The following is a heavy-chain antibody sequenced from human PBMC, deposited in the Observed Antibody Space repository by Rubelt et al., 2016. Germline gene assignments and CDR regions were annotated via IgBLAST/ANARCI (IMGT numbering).Heavy chain of an antibody. CDR1: GFTFSSYA. V-gene: IGHV3-23*01. CDR3: GRSSGGSCYASVDY. CDR2: MCGSPSST. J-gene: IGHJ4*02. D-gene: IGHD2-15*01. Sequence: EVQLLESGGGLVQPGESLRLSCAASGFTFSSYAMTWVRQAPGKGLEWVSVMCGSPSSTYYADSVTGRFTISRDNSKNTLYLQMNSLTVEDTAVYYGGRSSGGSCYASVDYWGEGTLVTVSS.